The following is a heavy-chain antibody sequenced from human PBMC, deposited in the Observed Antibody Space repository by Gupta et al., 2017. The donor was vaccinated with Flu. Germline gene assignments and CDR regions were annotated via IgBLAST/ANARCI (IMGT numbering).Heavy chain of an antibody. V-gene: IGHV3-7*01. J-gene: IGHJ4*02. CDR3: VRKGQYDLWSGYHDY. CDR2: MRQDGNDK. CDR1: SYW. Sequence: SYWMSWIRQAPGKGLEWVANMRQDGNDKYYVDSVKGRFTISRDNAKNSLYLQMNSLRAEDTAVYYCVRKGQYDLWSGYHDYWGQGTLVTVSS. D-gene: IGHD3-3*01.